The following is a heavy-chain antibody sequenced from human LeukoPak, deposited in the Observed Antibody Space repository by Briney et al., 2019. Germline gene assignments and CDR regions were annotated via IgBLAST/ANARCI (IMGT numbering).Heavy chain of an antibody. CDR3: AKDPPPYYYDSSGYSYAFDI. CDR1: GFTFSSYG. D-gene: IGHD3-22*01. Sequence: VGSLRLSCAASGFTFSSYGMHWVRQAPGKGLEWVAFIRYDGSNKYYADSVKGRFTISRDNSKNTLYLQMNSLRAEDTAVYYCAKDPPPYYYDSSGYSYAFDIWGQGTMVTVSS. J-gene: IGHJ3*02. CDR2: IRYDGSNK. V-gene: IGHV3-30*02.